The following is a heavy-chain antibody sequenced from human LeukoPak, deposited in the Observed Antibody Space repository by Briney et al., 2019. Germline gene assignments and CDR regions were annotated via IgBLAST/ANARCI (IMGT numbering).Heavy chain of an antibody. CDR2: INPSGGST. V-gene: IGHV1-46*01. CDR3: ARDNSVGDIAWWFDP. J-gene: IGHJ5*02. Sequence: ASVKVSCKASGYSFTSYYMHWVRQAPGQGLEWMGIINPSGGSTSYAQKFQGRVTMTRDMSTSTDYMELSSLRSEDTAVYYCARDNSVGDIAWWFDPWGQGTLVTVSS. D-gene: IGHD3-10*01. CDR1: GYSFTSYY.